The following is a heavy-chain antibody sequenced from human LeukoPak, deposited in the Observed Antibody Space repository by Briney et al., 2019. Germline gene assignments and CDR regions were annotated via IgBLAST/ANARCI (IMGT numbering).Heavy chain of an antibody. V-gene: IGHV3-23*01. CDR2: TSGSGGSP. Sequence: GGSLRLSCAASGFTFSSYAMSWVRQAPGKGLECVSGTSGSGGSPYYVDSVKGRFTISRDNSKNTLYLQMNSLRAEDTAVYYCAKQPYAAAAYRGNWFDPWGQGTLVTVSS. D-gene: IGHD6-13*01. CDR1: GFTFSSYA. CDR3: AKQPYAAAAYRGNWFDP. J-gene: IGHJ5*02.